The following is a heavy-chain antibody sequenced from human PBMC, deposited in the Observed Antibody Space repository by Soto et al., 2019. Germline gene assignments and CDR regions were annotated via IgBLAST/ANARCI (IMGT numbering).Heavy chain of an antibody. V-gene: IGHV4-30-2*01. Sequence: SETLSLTCAVSGGSISSGGYSWSWIRQPPGKGLEWIGYIYHSGSTYYNPSLKSRVTISVDTSKNQFSLKLSTVTAADTAVYYCARDQGTSLDVWGQGTTVTVSS. CDR2: IYHSGST. J-gene: IGHJ6*02. D-gene: IGHD1-1*01. CDR1: GGSISSGGYS. CDR3: ARDQGTSLDV.